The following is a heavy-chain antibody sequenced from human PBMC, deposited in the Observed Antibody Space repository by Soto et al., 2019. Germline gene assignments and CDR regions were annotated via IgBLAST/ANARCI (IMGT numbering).Heavy chain of an antibody. V-gene: IGHV1-18*01. CDR3: ARAIFGVVIHYFDY. CDR1: GYTFTSYG. CDR2: ISAYNGNT. Sequence: GASVKVSCKASGYTFTSYGISWVRQAPGQGLEWMGWISAYNGNTNYAQKLQGRVTMTTDTSTSTAYMELRSLRSDDTAVYYCARAIFGVVIHYFDYWGQGTLVTVSS. J-gene: IGHJ4*02. D-gene: IGHD3-3*01.